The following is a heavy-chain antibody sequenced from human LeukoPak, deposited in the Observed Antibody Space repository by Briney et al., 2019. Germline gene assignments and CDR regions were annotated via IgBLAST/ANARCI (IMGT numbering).Heavy chain of an antibody. V-gene: IGHV1-18*01. D-gene: IGHD2-2*01. Sequence: ASVKVSCKASGYTFVNYGLSWVRQAPGQGLEWMGRINTYNGDTDYAQNVRGRVIQTTDTSTSTGYLELRSLRSEDTAVYYCARDGVVIRGAFTLSHNTMDVWPQGPTVAVSS. J-gene: IGHJ6*02. CDR3: ARDGVVIRGAFTLSHNTMDV. CDR2: INTYNGDT. CDR1: GYTFVNYG.